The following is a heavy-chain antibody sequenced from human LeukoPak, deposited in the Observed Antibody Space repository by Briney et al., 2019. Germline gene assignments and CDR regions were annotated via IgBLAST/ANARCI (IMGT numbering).Heavy chain of an antibody. CDR3: ARDPGLRGNYFDY. V-gene: IGHV3-7*01. J-gene: IGHJ4*02. D-gene: IGHD3-16*01. CDR1: GFNLRIYW. CDR2: IDQDGSER. Sequence: GGSLRLSCAASGFNLRIYWMSWVRQTPGKGLEWVAQIDQDGSERRYLDSVKGRFTISRDNSKNTLYLQMNSLRAEDTAVYYCARDPGLRGNYFDYWGQGTLVTVSS.